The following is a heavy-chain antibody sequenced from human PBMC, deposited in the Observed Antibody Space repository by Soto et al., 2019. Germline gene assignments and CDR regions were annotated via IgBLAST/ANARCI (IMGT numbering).Heavy chain of an antibody. Sequence: SVKVSCKASGGTFSSYAISWVRQAPGQGLEWMGGIIPIFGTANYAQKFQGRVTITADESTSTAYMELSSLRSEDTAVYYCASKSGRYCSSTSCPLPFDYWGQGTLVTVSS. CDR2: IIPIFGTA. V-gene: IGHV1-69*13. CDR3: ASKSGRYCSSTSCPLPFDY. CDR1: GGTFSSYA. D-gene: IGHD2-2*01. J-gene: IGHJ4*02.